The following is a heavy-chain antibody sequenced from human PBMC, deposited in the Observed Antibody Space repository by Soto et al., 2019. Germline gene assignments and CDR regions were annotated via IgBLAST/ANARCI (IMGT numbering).Heavy chain of an antibody. CDR3: ARDDHTYGVY. CDR1: GFSFRDYF. CDR2: IGPYGNSI. J-gene: IGHJ4*02. Sequence: GESLKISCAASGFSFRDYFMSWLRQAPGKGLEWVSYIGPYGNSIYYADSVKGRFTISRDDATKSLHLHMNSLRTDDTAVYYCARDDHTYGVYWGQGTPVTVS. D-gene: IGHD2-21*01. V-gene: IGHV3-11*01.